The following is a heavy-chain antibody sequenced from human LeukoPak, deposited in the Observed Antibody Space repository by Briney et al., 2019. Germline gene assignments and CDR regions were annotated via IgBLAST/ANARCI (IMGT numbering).Heavy chain of an antibody. Sequence: SETLSLTCTVSGASVSGSRYYWGWIRQPPGKGLEWIGSIYSSGSTYYNASLQSRVTISIETSKNQISLRLNSVTAADTAIYYCAKSGGYGLIDYWGQGTLVTASS. V-gene: IGHV4-39*01. D-gene: IGHD1-26*01. J-gene: IGHJ4*02. CDR3: AKSGGYGLIDY. CDR2: IYSSGST. CDR1: GASVSGSRYY.